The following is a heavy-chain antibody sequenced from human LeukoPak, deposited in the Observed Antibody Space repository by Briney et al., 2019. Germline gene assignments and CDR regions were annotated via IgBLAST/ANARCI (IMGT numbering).Heavy chain of an antibody. V-gene: IGHV3-23*01. CDR3: AKDSRGYQDFFDY. J-gene: IGHJ4*02. CDR2: ISGSGGST. Sequence: PGGSLRLSCAASGFTFSSYEMNWVRQAPGKGLEWVSAISGSGGSTYYADSVKGRFTISRDNSKNTLYLQMNSLRAEDTAVYYCAKDSRGYQDFFDYWGQGTLVTVSS. CDR1: GFTFSSYE. D-gene: IGHD3-22*01.